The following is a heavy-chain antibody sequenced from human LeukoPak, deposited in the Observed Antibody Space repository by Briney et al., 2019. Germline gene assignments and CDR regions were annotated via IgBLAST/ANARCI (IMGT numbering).Heavy chain of an antibody. V-gene: IGHV3-30*18. D-gene: IGHD3-22*01. J-gene: IGHJ4*02. CDR1: GFTFSSYG. Sequence: PGGSLRLSCAASGFTFSSYGMHWVRQAPGKGLEWVAVISYDGSNEYYEESVKGRFTISRDNSKNTLYLQMNSLRADDTAVYYCAKGGQDSSGYLQMRYYFDYWGQGTLVTVSS. CDR3: AKGGQDSSGYLQMRYYFDY. CDR2: ISYDGSNE.